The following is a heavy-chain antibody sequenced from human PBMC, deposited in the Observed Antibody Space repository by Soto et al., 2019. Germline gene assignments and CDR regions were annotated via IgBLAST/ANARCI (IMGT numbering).Heavy chain of an antibody. CDR1: GFIFSSFG. D-gene: IGHD7-27*01. V-gene: IGHV3-33*01. Sequence: GGSLRLSCAASGFIFSSFGMHWVRQAPGKGLEWVAHIWYDGSNTYYADSVKGRFTISRDNSRNTLYLQMNSLRAEDTAVYHCVRDLLGSGGHFDYWGQGTMVTVSS. CDR2: IWYDGSNT. J-gene: IGHJ4*02. CDR3: VRDLLGSGGHFDY.